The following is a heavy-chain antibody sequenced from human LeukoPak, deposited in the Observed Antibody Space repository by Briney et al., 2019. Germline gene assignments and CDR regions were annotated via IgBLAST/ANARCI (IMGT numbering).Heavy chain of an antibody. D-gene: IGHD3-9*01. CDR1: GFTFSSYN. CDR3: ARVTLTGYYAFDY. Sequence: GGSLRLSCAASGFTFSSYNMNWVRQAPGKGLEWVSSISSTSSNIYYADSLKGRFTISRDNAKQSLYLQMNSLRAEDAAVYYCARVTLTGYYAFDYWGQGTLVTVSS. V-gene: IGHV3-21*01. J-gene: IGHJ4*02. CDR2: ISSTSSNI.